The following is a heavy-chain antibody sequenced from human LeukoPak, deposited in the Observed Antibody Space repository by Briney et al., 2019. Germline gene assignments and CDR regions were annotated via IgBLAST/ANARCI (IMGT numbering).Heavy chain of an antibody. Sequence: HGGSLRLSCAASGFTFSSYSMNWVRQAPGKGLEWVSSISSSSSYIYYADSVKGRFTISRDNAKNSLYLQMNSLRAEDTAVYYCARDLGYYDSSGPWGRGTLVTVSS. CDR1: GFTFSSYS. CDR3: ARDLGYYDSSGP. J-gene: IGHJ5*02. CDR2: ISSSSSYI. V-gene: IGHV3-21*01. D-gene: IGHD3-22*01.